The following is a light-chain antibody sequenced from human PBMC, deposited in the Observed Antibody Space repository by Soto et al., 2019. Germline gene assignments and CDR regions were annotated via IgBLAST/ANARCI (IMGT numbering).Light chain of an antibody. Sequence: GLSPSPGTLSLSQRERATLSCRASQSLSSTYLTWYVQKRGQAPRLLIYGASSRATGIPDRFSGSGSGTDFTLTISRLEPEDFAVYYCQQYGSSRWTFGQGTKVDVK. CDR1: QSLSSTY. V-gene: IGKV3-20*01. CDR2: GAS. J-gene: IGKJ1*01. CDR3: QQYGSSRWT.